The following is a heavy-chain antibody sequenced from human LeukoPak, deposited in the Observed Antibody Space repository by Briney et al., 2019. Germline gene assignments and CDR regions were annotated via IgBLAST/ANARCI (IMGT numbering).Heavy chain of an antibody. CDR2: IYYSGST. CDR3: ARHFPRGYSYGTHLFDY. D-gene: IGHD5-18*01. J-gene: IGHJ4*02. V-gene: IGHV4-61*01. Sequence: PSETLSLTCTVSGGSVSSGSYYWSWIRQPPGKGLEWIGYIYYSGSTNYNPSLKSRVTISVDTSKNQFSLKLSSVTAADTAVYYCARHFPRGYSYGTHLFDYWGQGTLVTVSS. CDR1: GGSVSSGSYY.